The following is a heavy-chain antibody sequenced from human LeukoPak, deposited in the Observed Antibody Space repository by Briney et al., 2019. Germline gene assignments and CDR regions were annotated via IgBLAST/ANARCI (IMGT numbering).Heavy chain of an antibody. V-gene: IGHV3-43*01. D-gene: IGHD6-13*01. CDR1: GFTFDDYT. Sequence: GGSLRLSCAATGFTFDDYTMHWVRQAPGKGLEWVSLISWDGGSTYYADSVKGRFTISRDNSKNTLYLQMNSLRAEDAAVYYCAKSGSTSWYLDYWGQGTLVTVSS. CDR3: AKSGSTSWYLDY. J-gene: IGHJ4*02. CDR2: ISWDGGST.